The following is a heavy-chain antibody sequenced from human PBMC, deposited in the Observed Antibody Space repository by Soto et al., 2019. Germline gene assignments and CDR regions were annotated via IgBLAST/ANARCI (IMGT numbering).Heavy chain of an antibody. D-gene: IGHD2-2*01. CDR2: IYWDDDK. CDR1: GFSLSTSGVG. Sequence: QITLKESGPTLVKPTQTLTLTCTFSGFSLSTSGVGVGWIRQPPGKALEWLALIYWDDDKRFSPSLNSRLTITKDTSKNQLVLTITIMAPVDTATDYCAHRRYCISTSCSFDYWCQGTLVTVSS. V-gene: IGHV2-5*02. CDR3: AHRRYCISTSCSFDY. J-gene: IGHJ4*02.